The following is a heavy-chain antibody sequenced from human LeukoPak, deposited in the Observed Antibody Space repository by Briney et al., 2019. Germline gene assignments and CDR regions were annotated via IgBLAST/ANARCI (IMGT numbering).Heavy chain of an antibody. CDR2: INAGNGNT. CDR1: GYTFTSYA. Sequence: ASVKVSCKASGYTFTSYAMHWVRQAPGQRLEWMGWINAGNGNTKYSQEFQGRVTITRDTSASTAYMELSSLRSEDMAVYYCARDIEDTATGPGDYWGQGTLVTVSS. D-gene: IGHD5-18*01. V-gene: IGHV1-3*03. CDR3: ARDIEDTATGPGDY. J-gene: IGHJ4*02.